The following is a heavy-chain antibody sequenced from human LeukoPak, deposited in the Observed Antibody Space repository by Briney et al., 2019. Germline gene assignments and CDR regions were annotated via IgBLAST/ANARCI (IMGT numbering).Heavy chain of an antibody. J-gene: IGHJ4*02. CDR3: ARGIETYYDSSGYPGY. CDR1: GYTFIAYH. D-gene: IGHD3-22*01. Sequence: ASVKVSCKASGYTFIAYHMHWVRQAPGQGLEWMGRIHPNSGGTNYAQKFQGRVTMTRDTSISTAYMELSRLRSDDTAVYYCARGIETYYDSSGYPGYWGQGTLVTVSS. CDR2: IHPNSGGT. V-gene: IGHV1-2*06.